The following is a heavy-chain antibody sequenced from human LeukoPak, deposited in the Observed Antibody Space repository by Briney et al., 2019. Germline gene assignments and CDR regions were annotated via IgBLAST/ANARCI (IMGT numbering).Heavy chain of an antibody. J-gene: IGHJ4*02. CDR2: ISGSGGST. D-gene: IGHD3-3*01. Sequence: GGSLRLSCAASGFTFSSYAMSWVRQAPGKGLEWVSAISGSGGSTYYADSVKGRFTISRDNSKNTLYLQMNSLRAEDTAAYYCAKGVRLRRYFDYWGQGTLVTVSS. CDR1: GFTFSSYA. CDR3: AKGVRLRRYFDY. V-gene: IGHV3-23*01.